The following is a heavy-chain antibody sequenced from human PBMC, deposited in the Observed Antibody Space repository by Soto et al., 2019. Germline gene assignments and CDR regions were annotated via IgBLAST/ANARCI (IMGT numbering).Heavy chain of an antibody. CDR1: GGSISSGGYY. D-gene: IGHD3-22*01. J-gene: IGHJ5*02. CDR3: ARDTRYDSSGYRWFDP. V-gene: IGHV4-31*03. Sequence: SETLSLTCTVSGGSISSGGYYWSWIRQHPGKGLEWIGYIYYSGSTYYNPSLKSRVTISVDTSKNQFSLKLSSVTAADTAVYYCARDTRYDSSGYRWFDPWGQGTLVSVS. CDR2: IYYSGST.